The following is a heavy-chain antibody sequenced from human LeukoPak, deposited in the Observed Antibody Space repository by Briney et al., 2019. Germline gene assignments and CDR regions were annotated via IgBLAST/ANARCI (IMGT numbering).Heavy chain of an antibody. CDR3: MTGTDTDYYSGMDA. Sequence: GGSLRLSCAASGFTFSKAWMNWVRQPPGKGLEWVGRIKSETDGGTTDYAAPVRGRFTISRDDSESALYLQMNSLKAEDTAVYYCMTGTDTDYYSGMDAWGQGTSVIVYS. V-gene: IGHV3-15*01. CDR2: IKSETDGGTT. CDR1: GFTFSKAW. D-gene: IGHD3/OR15-3a*01. J-gene: IGHJ6*02.